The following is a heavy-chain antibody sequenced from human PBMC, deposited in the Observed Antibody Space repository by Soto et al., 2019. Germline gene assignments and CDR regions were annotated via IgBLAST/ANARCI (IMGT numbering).Heavy chain of an antibody. CDR1: GFTFSSYA. D-gene: IGHD2-15*01. J-gene: IGHJ4*02. V-gene: IGHV3-30-3*01. Sequence: QVQLVESGGGVVQPGRSLRLSCAASGFTFSSYAMHWVRQAPGKGLEWVAVISYDGSNKYYADSVNGRITNYRDNSKNTLYLQMNSLRAEDTAVYYCAREGEVVAATPHWGQGTLVTVSS. CDR3: AREGEVVAATPH. CDR2: ISYDGSNK.